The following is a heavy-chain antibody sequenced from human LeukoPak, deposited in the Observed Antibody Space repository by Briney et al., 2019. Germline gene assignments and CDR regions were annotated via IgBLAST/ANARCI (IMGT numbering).Heavy chain of an antibody. J-gene: IGHJ4*02. D-gene: IGHD1-26*01. Sequence: GGSLRLSCAASGFTFNRYWMSWVRQAPGKGLEWVGRIKSKTDGGTTDYAAPVKGRFTISRDDSKNTLYLQMNSLKTEDTAVYYCTTRGGSFSIFDYWGQGTLVTVSS. CDR3: TTRGGSFSIFDY. V-gene: IGHV3-15*01. CDR1: GFTFNRYW. CDR2: IKSKTDGGTT.